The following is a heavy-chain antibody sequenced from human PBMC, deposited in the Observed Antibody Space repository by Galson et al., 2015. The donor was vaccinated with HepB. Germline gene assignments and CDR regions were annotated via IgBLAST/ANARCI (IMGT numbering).Heavy chain of an antibody. V-gene: IGHV3-13*01. J-gene: IGHJ4*02. CDR2: IGTAGDT. Sequence: SLRLSCAASGITFTSYDMHWVRQVTGKGLEWVAGIGTAGDTYYPDSVRGRFTIPRDNAKNSLYLQMNSLRAEDTAVYYCVFLRGYDLKPLDYWGQGILVTVSS. CDR1: GITFTSYD. D-gene: IGHD5-12*01. CDR3: VFLRGYDLKPLDY.